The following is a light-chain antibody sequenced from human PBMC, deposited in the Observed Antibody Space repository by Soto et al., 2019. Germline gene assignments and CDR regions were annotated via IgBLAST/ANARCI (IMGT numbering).Light chain of an antibody. Sequence: DIQMTQSPSTLSAFVGDRVTITCRASDSISSWLAWYQQKPGKAPKLLIYKASNLASGVPSRFSGSGSGTKFTLTISSLQPDDSATYYCQQYMWTFGQGTKVEIK. J-gene: IGKJ1*01. V-gene: IGKV1-5*03. CDR3: QQYMWT. CDR2: KAS. CDR1: DSISSW.